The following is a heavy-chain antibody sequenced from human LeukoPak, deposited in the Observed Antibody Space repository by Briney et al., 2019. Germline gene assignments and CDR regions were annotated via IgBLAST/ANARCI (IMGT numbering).Heavy chain of an antibody. D-gene: IGHD2-2*01. J-gene: IGHJ5*02. CDR3: ASGGYCGSTSCYPKWFDP. CDR1: GGSFSGYY. CDR2: INHSGST. V-gene: IGHV4-34*01. Sequence: PSETLSLTCAVYGGSFSGYYWSWIRQPPGKGLEWIGEINHSGSTNYNPSLKSRVTISVDTSKNQFSLKLSSVTAADTAVYYCASGGYCGSTSCYPKWFDPWGQGTLVTVSS.